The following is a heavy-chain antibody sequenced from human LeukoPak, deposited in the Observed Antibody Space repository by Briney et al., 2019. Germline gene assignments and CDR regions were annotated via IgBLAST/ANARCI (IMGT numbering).Heavy chain of an antibody. CDR1: GGSISSYY. V-gene: IGHV4-59*01. CDR3: ARTLDKDSSSAPYYYYMDV. Sequence: SETLSLTCTVSGGSISSYYWSWIRQPPGKGLEWIGYIYYSGSTNYNPSLKSRVTISVDTSKNQFSLKLSSVTAADTAVYYCARTLDKDSSSAPYYYYMDVWGKGTTVTVSS. J-gene: IGHJ6*03. D-gene: IGHD6-13*01. CDR2: IYYSGST.